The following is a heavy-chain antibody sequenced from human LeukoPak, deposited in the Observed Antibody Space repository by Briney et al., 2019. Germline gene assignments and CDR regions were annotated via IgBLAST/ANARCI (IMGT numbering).Heavy chain of an antibody. V-gene: IGHV4-4*02. J-gene: IGHJ3*02. CDR3: GRHAYGDSSAAFDI. CDR1: GDSISSNYC. CDR2: VYRRGST. D-gene: IGHD4-17*01. Sequence: SGTLSLTCAVSGDSISSNYCWRWVRQFPGQGLGWIGEVYRRGSTSYNPSLKSRVVISIDKSKNQYSLNLNSVTAADTAMYYCGRHAYGDSSAAFDIWGQGTMVIVSS.